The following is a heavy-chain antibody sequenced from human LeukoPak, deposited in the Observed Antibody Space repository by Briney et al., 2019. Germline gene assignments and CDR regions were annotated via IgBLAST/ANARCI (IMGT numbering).Heavy chain of an antibody. Sequence: GGSLRLSCAASGFTSSSYWMHWVRQVPGKGLVWVSRISGDGTARNYADSVKGRFTISRDDAKNTVDLQMNSLRGEDTAVYYCARDQQLVPDYWGQGTLVTVSS. CDR3: ARDQQLVPDY. J-gene: IGHJ4*02. CDR1: GFTSSSYW. CDR2: ISGDGTAR. D-gene: IGHD6-13*01. V-gene: IGHV3-74*01.